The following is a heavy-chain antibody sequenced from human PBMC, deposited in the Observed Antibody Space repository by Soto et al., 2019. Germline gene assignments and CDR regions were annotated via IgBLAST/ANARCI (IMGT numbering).Heavy chain of an antibody. V-gene: IGHV3-74*01. CDR1: GFTFSNYW. D-gene: IGHD3-10*01. J-gene: IGHJ3*01. Sequence: EVQLVESGGGLFQPGGSLRLSCEASGFTFSNYWMHWVRHVPGTGLVWVSRIKGDASNTNYADFVTGRFTISRDNAKKTVDLQMNSRTAEDTAVYDCARGIPGNYGSGGWGQGTMGTVAA. CDR3: ARGIPGNYGSGG. CDR2: IKGDASNT.